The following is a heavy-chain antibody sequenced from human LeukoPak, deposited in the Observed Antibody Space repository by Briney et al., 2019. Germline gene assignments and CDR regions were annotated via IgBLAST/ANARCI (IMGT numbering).Heavy chain of an antibody. CDR1: GGSISSSSYY. Sequence: SETLSLTCTVSGGSISSSSYYWGWIRQPPGKGLEWIGSIYYSGSTYYNPSLKSRVTISVDTSKNQFSLKLSSVTAADTAVYYCARDHDYWRGASQYYYGMDVWGQGTTVTVSS. D-gene: IGHD3-3*01. CDR2: IYYSGST. J-gene: IGHJ6*02. V-gene: IGHV4-39*02. CDR3: ARDHDYWRGASQYYYGMDV.